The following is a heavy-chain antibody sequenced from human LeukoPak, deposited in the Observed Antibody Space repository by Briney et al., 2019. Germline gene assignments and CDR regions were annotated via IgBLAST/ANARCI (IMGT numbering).Heavy chain of an antibody. D-gene: IGHD3-10*01. CDR1: GFTFSSYG. V-gene: IGHV3-33*01. Sequence: GGSLRLSCAASGFTFSSYGMHWVRQAPGKGLEWVAAIWYDGSNKYYADSVKGRFTISRDNSKNTLYLQMNSLRAEDTAVYYCARDYRRFGESNWFDPWGQGTLVTVSS. CDR3: ARDYRRFGESNWFDP. J-gene: IGHJ5*02. CDR2: IWYDGSNK.